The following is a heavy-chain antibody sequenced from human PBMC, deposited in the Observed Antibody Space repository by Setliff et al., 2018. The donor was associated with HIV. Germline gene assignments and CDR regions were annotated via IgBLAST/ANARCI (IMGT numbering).Heavy chain of an antibody. D-gene: IGHD3-3*01. J-gene: IGHJ6*03. CDR3: ARGRNFWSDYYHYYYMDV. V-gene: IGHV4-34*01. CDR2: INHSGST. Sequence: PSETLSLTCAVYGGSFSGYYWNWIRQPLGKGLEWIGYINHSGSTNYNPSLKSRVTISADTSKNQFSLKLSSVTAADTAVYYCARGRNFWSDYYHYYYMDVWGKGTMVTVSS. CDR1: GGSFSGYY.